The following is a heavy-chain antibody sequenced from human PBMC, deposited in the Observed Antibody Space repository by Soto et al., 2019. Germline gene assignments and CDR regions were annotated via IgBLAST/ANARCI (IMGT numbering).Heavy chain of an antibody. CDR3: AKAVGDY. CDR1: GFIASNYA. J-gene: IGHJ4*02. D-gene: IGHD1-26*01. V-gene: IGHV3-23*01. Sequence: GSLLLACTXSGFIASNYAMSWVRQAPGKGLEWVSGFSGSGGATFYADSVKGRFTISRDSSKNTIYLQMDRLRADDTAVYYCAKAVGDYWGRGTLVTVSS. CDR2: FSGSGGAT.